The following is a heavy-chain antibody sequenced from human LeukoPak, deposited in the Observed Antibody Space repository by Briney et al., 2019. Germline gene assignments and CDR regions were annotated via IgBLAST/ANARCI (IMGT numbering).Heavy chain of an antibody. V-gene: IGHV4-59*12. Sequence: SETLSLTCTVSGGSISSYYWSWIRQPPGKGLEWIGYIYYGGSTNYNPSLKSRVTISVDTSKNQFSLKLSSVTAADTAVYYCARESRISDSYGPTLHYYYYYYMDVWGKGTTVTVSS. D-gene: IGHD5-18*01. CDR3: ARESRISDSYGPTLHYYYYYYMDV. CDR1: GGSISSYY. CDR2: IYYGGST. J-gene: IGHJ6*03.